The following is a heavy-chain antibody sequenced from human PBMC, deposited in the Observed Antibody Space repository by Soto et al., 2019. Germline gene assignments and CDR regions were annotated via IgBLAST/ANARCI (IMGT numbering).Heavy chain of an antibody. CDR1: GGTISSSNW. J-gene: IGHJ6*02. D-gene: IGHD3-10*01. V-gene: IGHV4-4*02. CDR3: GGIGAAAYYYFRMDV. Sequence: QAQLQESGPGLVKPSGTLSLTCAVSGGTISSSNWWNWVRQPPGKGLEWIGEIYHSGNTNYNPSPTXRXTXXVAKSKHQFPLKVSSATAAGPAGYYCGGIGAAAYYYFRMDVRGQGTTVTVSS. CDR2: IYHSGNT.